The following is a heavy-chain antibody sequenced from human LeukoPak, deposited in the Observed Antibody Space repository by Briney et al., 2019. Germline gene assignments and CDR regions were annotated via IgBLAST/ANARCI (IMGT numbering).Heavy chain of an antibody. Sequence: SETLSLTCTVSGGSVSSYYWSWIRQPAGKGLEWIGHIYSSGSINYNPSLKSRVTMSVDTSRKHFSPKLSSVTAADTAVYYCARDADFWSGYYNYWGQGILVTVSS. D-gene: IGHD3-3*01. V-gene: IGHV4-4*07. CDR2: IYSSGSI. CDR3: ARDADFWSGYYNY. CDR1: GGSVSSYY. J-gene: IGHJ4*02.